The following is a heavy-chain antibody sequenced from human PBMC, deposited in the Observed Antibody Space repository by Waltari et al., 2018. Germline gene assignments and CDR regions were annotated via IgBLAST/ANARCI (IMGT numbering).Heavy chain of an antibody. J-gene: IGHJ4*02. CDR1: GFTFSSYG. V-gene: IGHV3-30*03. D-gene: IGHD1-26*01. Sequence: QVQLVESGGGVVQPGRSLRLSCAASGFTFSSYGMHWVRQAPGKGLEWMAVISYDGSNKYYADSVKGRFTISRDNSKNTLYLQMNSLRAEDTAVYYCALGSGSYYDTFDYWGQGTLVTVSS. CDR2: ISYDGSNK. CDR3: ALGSGSYYDTFDY.